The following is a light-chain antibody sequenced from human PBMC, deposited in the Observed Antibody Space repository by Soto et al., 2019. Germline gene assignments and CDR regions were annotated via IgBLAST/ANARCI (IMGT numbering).Light chain of an antibody. CDR3: QQYTTSSPT. CDR1: QSISSW. V-gene: IGKV1-5*01. J-gene: IGKJ2*01. Sequence: DIQMTQSPSTLSASVGDRVTITCRASQSISSWLAWYQQRPREAPKLLIYGASSLESGVPSRFSGSGSGTEFTLTISSLQPTYFATYYCQQYTTSSPTFGQGTKLEI. CDR2: GAS.